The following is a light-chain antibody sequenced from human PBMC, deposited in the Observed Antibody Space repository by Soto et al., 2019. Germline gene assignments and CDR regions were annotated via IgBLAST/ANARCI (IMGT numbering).Light chain of an antibody. J-gene: IGLJ1*01. CDR3: TAYTNSSTYD. Sequence: QSVLTQPASVSGSPGQSITISCTGTGSDVGAYKYVSWYQQHPGKAPKLMIYDVSNQPSGVSNRFSGSKSGNTASLSISGLRAEDEAEYYSTAYTNSSTYDSGTGSKVTVL. V-gene: IGLV2-14*01. CDR2: DVS. CDR1: GSDVGAYKY.